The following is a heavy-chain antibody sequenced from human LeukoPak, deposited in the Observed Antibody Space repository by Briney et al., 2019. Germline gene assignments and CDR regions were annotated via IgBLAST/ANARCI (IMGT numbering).Heavy chain of an antibody. CDR2: IYYSGST. CDR1: GGSISSSYYY. V-gene: IGHV4-39*07. CDR3: ARLQRITMNAFDI. Sequence: SETLSLTCTVSGGSISSSYYYWGWIRQPPGKGLEWIGSIYYSGSTYYNPSLKSRVTISVDKSKNQFSLKLSSVTAADTAVYYCARLQRITMNAFDIWGQGTMVTVSS. D-gene: IGHD3-22*01. J-gene: IGHJ3*02.